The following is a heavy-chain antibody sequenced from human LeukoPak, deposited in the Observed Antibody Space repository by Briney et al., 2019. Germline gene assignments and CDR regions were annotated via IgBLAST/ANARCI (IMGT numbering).Heavy chain of an antibody. CDR1: GGSFSGYY. CDR3: AGEPQATGYFDY. V-gene: IGHV4-34*01. Sequence: SETLSLTCAVYGGSFSGYYWSWIRQPPGKGLEWIGEINHSGSTNYNPSLKSRVTISVDTSKNQFSLKLSSVTAADTAVYYCAGEPQATGYFDYWGQGTLVTVSS. D-gene: IGHD3-10*01. CDR2: INHSGST. J-gene: IGHJ4*02.